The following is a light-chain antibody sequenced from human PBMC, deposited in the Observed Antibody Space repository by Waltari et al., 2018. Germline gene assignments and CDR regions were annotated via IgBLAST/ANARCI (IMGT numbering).Light chain of an antibody. CDR2: GAV. V-gene: IGKV3-15*01. CDR1: QSVRSN. J-gene: IGKJ4*01. CDR3: QQAYSFPLT. Sequence: EIVMTQSPGTLSVSSGERATPSCRASQSVRSNFAWYQQKPGQAPRLIIYGAVTRGTDVPARFSASGSGTDFTLTISSLQPEDFATYYCQQAYSFPLTFGGGTKVEIK.